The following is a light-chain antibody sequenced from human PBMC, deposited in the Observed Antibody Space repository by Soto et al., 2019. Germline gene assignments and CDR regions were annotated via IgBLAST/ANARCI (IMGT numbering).Light chain of an antibody. Sequence: EIGLTQSPGTLSLSPGERATLSCRASQSVSNNYLAWYQQKPGQAPRLLIYGASNRATGIPDRFSGSGSGTDFTLTISRLEPEDFAVYYGQQYGSSGTFGQGSNADI. CDR1: QSVSNNY. CDR2: GAS. CDR3: QQYGSSGT. J-gene: IGKJ1*01. V-gene: IGKV3-20*01.